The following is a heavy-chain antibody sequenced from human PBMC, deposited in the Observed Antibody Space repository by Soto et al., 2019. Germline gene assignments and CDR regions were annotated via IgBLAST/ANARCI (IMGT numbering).Heavy chain of an antibody. CDR1: GFTFSSYS. CDR3: PRGQPECSIDY. J-gene: IGHJ4*02. D-gene: IGHD3-10*02. Sequence: PGGSLRLSCAASGFTFSSYSMNWVRQAPGKGLEWVSYISSSSSTIYYADSVKGRFTISRDNAKNSLYLQMNSLRAEDTAVYYWPRGQPECSIDYWGQGTLVTVSS. V-gene: IGHV3-48*01. CDR2: ISSSSSTI.